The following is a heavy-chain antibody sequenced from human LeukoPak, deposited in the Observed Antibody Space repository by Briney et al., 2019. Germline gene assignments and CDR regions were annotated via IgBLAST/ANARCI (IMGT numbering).Heavy chain of an antibody. CDR1: GFTFSSYA. D-gene: IGHD4-17*01. Sequence: PGGSLSLSCAASGFTFSSYAMVWVRQAPGKGLEWVSAITGSGVTTIYADSVKGRFTISRDNSKNTLYLQMNSLRGEDTAVYYCAKDPNGDYIGAFQFQRWGQGTLVTVSS. V-gene: IGHV3-23*01. J-gene: IGHJ1*01. CDR2: ITGSGVTT. CDR3: AKDPNGDYIGAFQFQR.